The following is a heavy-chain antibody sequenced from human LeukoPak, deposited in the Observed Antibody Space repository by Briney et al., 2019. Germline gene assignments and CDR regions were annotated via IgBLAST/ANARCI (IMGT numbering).Heavy chain of an antibody. D-gene: IGHD1-26*01. J-gene: IGHJ6*03. CDR3: ARVHSGSYQYYYYYYMDV. Sequence: RGSLRLSCAAAGFTFSTYSMKRVRLAPGQGLVRVSSISSSSRYIYYVDAVNRRFTISRENANNSLYLQMNILTAEDTAVYYCARVHSGSYQYYYYYYMDVWGKGTTVTVSS. V-gene: IGHV3-21*01. CDR2: ISSSSRYI. CDR1: GFTFSTYS.